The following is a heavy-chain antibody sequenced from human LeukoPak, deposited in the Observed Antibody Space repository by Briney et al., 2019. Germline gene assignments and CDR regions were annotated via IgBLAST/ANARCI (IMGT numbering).Heavy chain of an antibody. CDR3: ARGVGYSYGYRY. D-gene: IGHD5-18*01. V-gene: IGHV4-34*01. Sequence: PSETLSLTCAVSGGSFSGYYWSWIRQPPGKGLEWIGEINHSGSTSYSPSLKSRVTISVDTSKNQFSLKLSSVTAADTAVYYCARGVGYSYGYRYWGRGTLVTVSS. CDR1: GGSFSGYY. J-gene: IGHJ4*02. CDR2: INHSGST.